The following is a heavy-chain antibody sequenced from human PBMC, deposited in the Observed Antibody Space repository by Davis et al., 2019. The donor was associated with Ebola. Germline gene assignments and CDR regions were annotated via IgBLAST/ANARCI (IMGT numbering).Heavy chain of an antibody. J-gene: IGHJ6*02. Sequence: LETLSLTCTVSGGSISSYYWSWIRQPPGKGLEWIGYIYYSGSTNYNPSLKSRVTISVDTSKNQFSLKLSSVTAADTAVYYCARGDYDILTGYPTYYYYGMDVWGQGTTVTVSS. D-gene: IGHD3-9*01. CDR2: IYYSGST. V-gene: IGHV4-59*01. CDR3: ARGDYDILTGYPTYYYYGMDV. CDR1: GGSISSYY.